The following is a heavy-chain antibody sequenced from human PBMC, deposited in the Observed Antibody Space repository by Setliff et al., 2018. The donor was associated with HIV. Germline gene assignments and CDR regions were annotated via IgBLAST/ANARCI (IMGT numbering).Heavy chain of an antibody. CDR3: ARRNYYDSSDYPA. J-gene: IGHJ5*02. D-gene: IGHD3-22*01. Sequence: SETLSLTCTVSGGSISSETFSWNWIRQPAGKGLEWIGRIYTSGSTDYNPSLKSRVTMSVDTSKNQFSLKLSSVTAADTAVYYCARRNYYDSSDYPAWGQGALVTVSS. CDR1: GGSISSETFS. CDR2: IYTSGST. V-gene: IGHV4-61*02.